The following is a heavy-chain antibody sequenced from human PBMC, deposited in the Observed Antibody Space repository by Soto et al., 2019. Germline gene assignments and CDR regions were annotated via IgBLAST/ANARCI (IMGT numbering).Heavy chain of an antibody. V-gene: IGHV3-48*02. D-gene: IGHD2-2*01. Sequence: GGSLRLSCAASGFTFSTYSMNWVRQAPGKGLEWISYIRSRDSTISYADSVKGRFTVSTDSAKNSLYLQMNSLRDEDTAAYYCARDRDYAFDYWGQGTLVTVSS. CDR1: GFTFSTYS. CDR2: IRSRDSTI. J-gene: IGHJ4*02. CDR3: ARDRDYAFDY.